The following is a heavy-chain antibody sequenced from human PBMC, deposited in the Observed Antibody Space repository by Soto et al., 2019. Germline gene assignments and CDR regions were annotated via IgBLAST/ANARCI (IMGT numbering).Heavy chain of an antibody. V-gene: IGHV4-59*08. CDR2: IYYSGST. CDR3: ARQDCTNGVCYTIDY. J-gene: IGHJ4*02. Sequence: SETLSLTCTVSGGSISSYYWSWIRQPPGKGLEWIGYIYYSGSTNYNPSLKSRVTISVDTSKNQFSLKLSSVTAADTAVYYCARQDCTNGVCYTIDYWGQGTLVTVSS. CDR1: GGSISSYY. D-gene: IGHD2-8*01.